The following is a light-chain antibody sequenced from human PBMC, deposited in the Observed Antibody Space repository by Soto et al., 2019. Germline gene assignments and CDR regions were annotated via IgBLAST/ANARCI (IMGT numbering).Light chain of an antibody. CDR1: SSDVGTYDL. J-gene: IGLJ2*01. CDR3: SSYAGSINFNVL. CDR2: EVS. V-gene: IGLV2-23*02. Sequence: QSVLTQPASVSGSPGQSITISCTGSSSDVGTYDLVSWYQQHPGKVPKLMIFEVSKRPSGVSDRFSGSKSGNTASLTISGLQAEDEAIYYCSSYAGSINFNVLFGGGTKLTVL.